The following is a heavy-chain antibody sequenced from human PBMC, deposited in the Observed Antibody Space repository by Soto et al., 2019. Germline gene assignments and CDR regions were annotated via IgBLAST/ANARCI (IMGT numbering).Heavy chain of an antibody. Sequence: GGSLRLSCAASGFTFSSYSMNWVRQAPGKWLEWVSYISSSSSTIYYADSAKGRFTISRDNAKNSLYLQMNSLRDEDTAVYYCARVARLNSNPPAWGQGXLVTVYS. J-gene: IGHJ5*02. D-gene: IGHD4-4*01. CDR3: ARVARLNSNPPA. V-gene: IGHV3-48*02. CDR1: GFTFSSYS. CDR2: ISSSSSTI.